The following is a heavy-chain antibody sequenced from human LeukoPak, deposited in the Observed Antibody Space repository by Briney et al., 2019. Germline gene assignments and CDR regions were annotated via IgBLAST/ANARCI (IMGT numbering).Heavy chain of an antibody. J-gene: IGHJ4*02. D-gene: IGHD2-2*01. Sequence: GGSLRLSCRTSGFTFADYSVSWFRQAPGKGLEWVGFIRSEAYGGTTEYAASVKGRFIISRDDSKSIAYLQLSSLKTEDTAVYYCSRDLVRGNLYYFDYWGQGTLVAVSS. CDR2: IRSEAYGGTT. CDR3: SRDLVRGNLYYFDY. V-gene: IGHV3-49*03. CDR1: GFTFADYS.